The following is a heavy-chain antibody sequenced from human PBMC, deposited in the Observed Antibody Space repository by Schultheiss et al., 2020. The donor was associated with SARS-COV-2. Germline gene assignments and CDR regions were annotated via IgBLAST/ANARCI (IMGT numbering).Heavy chain of an antibody. D-gene: IGHD2-15*01. CDR3: ALAEWEYCSGGSCFDY. CDR2: IYYSGST. CDR1: GGSISSYY. J-gene: IGHJ4*02. Sequence: SETLSLTCTVSGGSISSYYWSWIRQPPGKGLEWIGYIYYSGSTYYNPSLKSRVTISVDTSKNQFSLKLSSVTAADTAVYYCALAEWEYCSGGSCFDYWGQGTVGTVSS. V-gene: IGHV4-59*04.